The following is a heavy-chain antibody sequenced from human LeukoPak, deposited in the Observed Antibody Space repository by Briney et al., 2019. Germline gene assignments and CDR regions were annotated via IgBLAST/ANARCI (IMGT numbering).Heavy chain of an antibody. Sequence: SETLSLTCTVSGGSISSYSWNWIRQPPGKGLEWIAYISYSGRTSYNPSLQSRVTMSVDTSKNQFSLKLSSVTAADTAVYFCARQVRGAVPLAFDPWGQGTLVTVSS. CDR1: GGSISSYS. CDR3: ARQVRGAVPLAFDP. CDR2: ISYSGRT. V-gene: IGHV4-59*08. J-gene: IGHJ5*02. D-gene: IGHD3-10*01.